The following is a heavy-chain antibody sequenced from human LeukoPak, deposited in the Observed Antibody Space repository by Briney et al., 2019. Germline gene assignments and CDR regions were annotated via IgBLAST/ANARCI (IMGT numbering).Heavy chain of an antibody. D-gene: IGHD6-19*01. Sequence: GASVKVSCKASGYTFTGYYMHWVRQAPGQGLEWMGWINPNSGGTNYAQKFQGRVTMTRDTSISTAYMELSRLRSDDTAVYYCARALEVAKLNWFDPWGQGTLVTVSS. V-gene: IGHV1-2*02. CDR3: ARALEVAKLNWFDP. CDR2: INPNSGGT. CDR1: GYTFTGYY. J-gene: IGHJ5*02.